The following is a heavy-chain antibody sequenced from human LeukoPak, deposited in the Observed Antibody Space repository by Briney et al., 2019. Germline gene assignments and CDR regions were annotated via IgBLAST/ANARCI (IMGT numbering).Heavy chain of an antibody. V-gene: IGHV3-23*01. Sequence: GGSLRLSCAASGFTFNNYAMSWVRQAPGKGLEWVSAISASGGTTYYADSVKGRFTISRDNSENTLFLQMNSLRAQDTAVYYCAKEPREYCSSTSCPNWFDSWVQETLVTVSS. CDR2: ISASGGTT. CDR3: AKEPREYCSSTSCPNWFDS. CDR1: GFTFNNYA. D-gene: IGHD2-2*01. J-gene: IGHJ5*01.